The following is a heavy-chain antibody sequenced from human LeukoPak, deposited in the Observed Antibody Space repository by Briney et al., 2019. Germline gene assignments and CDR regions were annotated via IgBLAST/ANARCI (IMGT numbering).Heavy chain of an antibody. D-gene: IGHD2-15*01. CDR3: AKGLHTSSWYGNWFDP. CDR1: GFTFSSYG. V-gene: IGHV3-30*18. J-gene: IGHJ5*02. Sequence: GGSLRLSCAASGFTFSSYGMHWVRQTPDKGLEWVAVISSDGSKEIYADSVKGRFTISRDNSKNTLYLRMNNLTPEDTAVYYCAKGLHTSSWYGNWFDPWGQGTLVTVPS. CDR2: ISSDGSKE.